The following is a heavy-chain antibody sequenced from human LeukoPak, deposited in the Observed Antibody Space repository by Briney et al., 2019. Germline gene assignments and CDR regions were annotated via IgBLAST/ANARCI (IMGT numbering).Heavy chain of an antibody. D-gene: IGHD6-25*01. V-gene: IGHV3-48*01. CDR1: RFNFSSYS. Sequence: GGSLRLSRAPSRFNFSSYSMNWVRQAPGKGLEWISYICSRSSTMSDAGSLKGRFAISRNNAKNSIYLQMSSVTGEDTAVYYCARVGAQRRGDWGQGTLVTVAS. J-gene: IGHJ4*02. CDR2: ICSRSSTM. CDR3: ARVGAQRRGD.